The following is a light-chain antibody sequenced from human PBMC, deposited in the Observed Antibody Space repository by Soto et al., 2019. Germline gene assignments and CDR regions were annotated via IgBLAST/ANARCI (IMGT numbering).Light chain of an antibody. CDR3: AAWDDTLNAPRV. J-gene: IGLJ3*02. V-gene: IGLV1-44*01. CDR1: RSNIGSNA. CDR2: NDN. Sequence: QPVLTQPPSASGTPGQRVTISCSGSRSNIGSNAVSWYQQLPGTAPKLLIYNDNQQPSGVPDRFSASKSATSASLAISRLPCEDEADYDCAAWDDTLNAPRVFGGGTKLTVL.